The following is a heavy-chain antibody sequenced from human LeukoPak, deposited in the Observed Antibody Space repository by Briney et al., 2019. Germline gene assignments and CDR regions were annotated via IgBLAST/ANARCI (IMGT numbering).Heavy chain of an antibody. J-gene: IGHJ4*02. Sequence: GGSLRLSCATSGFIFSSYSMNWVRQAPGKGLEWVSYISSSSRTIYYADSAKGRFTISRDNAKNSLYLQMNSLRAEDTAVYYCAKDFSPVGPSMLDHWGQGTLVTVSS. CDR2: ISSSSRTI. V-gene: IGHV3-48*01. CDR1: GFIFSSYS. D-gene: IGHD1-26*01. CDR3: AKDFSPVGPSMLDH.